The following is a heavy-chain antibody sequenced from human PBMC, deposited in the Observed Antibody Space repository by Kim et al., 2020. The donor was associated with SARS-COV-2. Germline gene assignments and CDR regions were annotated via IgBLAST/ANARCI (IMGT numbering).Heavy chain of an antibody. CDR1: GFTFSSYA. J-gene: IGHJ6*02. Sequence: GGSLRLSCAASGFTFSSYAMHWVRQAPGKGLEYVSAISSNGGSTYYADSVKGRFTISRDNSKNTLYLQMGSLRAEDMAVYYCARGCCCSGGSCYLYGMDVWGQGTTVTVSS. V-gene: IGHV3-64*02. CDR2: ISSNGGST. D-gene: IGHD2-15*01. CDR3: ARGCCCSGGSCYLYGMDV.